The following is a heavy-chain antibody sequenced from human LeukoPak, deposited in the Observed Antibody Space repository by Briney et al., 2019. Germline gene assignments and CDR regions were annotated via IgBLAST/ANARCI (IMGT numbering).Heavy chain of an antibody. CDR3: ARHPVPAAIGSHYYYYYGMDV. CDR2: INHSGST. J-gene: IGHJ6*02. D-gene: IGHD2-2*02. CDR1: GGSFSGYY. Sequence: SETLSLTCAVYGGSFSGYYWSWIRQPPGKGLEWIGEINHSGSTNYNPSLKSRVTISVDTSKNQFSLKLSSVTAADTAVYYCARHPVPAAIGSHYYYYYGMDVWGQGTTVTVSS. V-gene: IGHV4-34*01.